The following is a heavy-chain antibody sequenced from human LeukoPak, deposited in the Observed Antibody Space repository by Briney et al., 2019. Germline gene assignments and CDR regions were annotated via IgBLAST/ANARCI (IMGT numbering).Heavy chain of an antibody. CDR2: IKRDGSET. CDR1: GFTFSSYW. V-gene: IGHV3-7*03. J-gene: IGHJ4*02. CDR3: ARERVYSSGWYDY. D-gene: IGHD6-19*01. Sequence: GGSLRLSCAASGFTFSSYWMSWVRQAPGKGLEWVSNIKRDGSETYYVDSVKGRFTISRDNAKNSLYLQMNSLRAEDTAVYYCARERVYSSGWYDYWGQGTLVTVSS.